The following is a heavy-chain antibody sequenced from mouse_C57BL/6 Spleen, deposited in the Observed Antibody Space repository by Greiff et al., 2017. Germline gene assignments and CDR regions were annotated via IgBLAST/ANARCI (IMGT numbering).Heavy chain of an antibody. D-gene: IGHD1-1*01. Sequence: VKLQQPGAELVRPGSSVKLSCKASGYTFTSYWMDWVKQRPGQGLEWIGNIYPSDSETHYNQKFKDKATLTVDKSSSTAYMQLSSLTSEDSAVYDCAREEPHYYGSSYGYFDVWGTGTTVTVSS. CDR3: AREEPHYYGSSYGYFDV. V-gene: IGHV1-61*01. J-gene: IGHJ1*03. CDR1: GYTFTSYW. CDR2: IYPSDSET.